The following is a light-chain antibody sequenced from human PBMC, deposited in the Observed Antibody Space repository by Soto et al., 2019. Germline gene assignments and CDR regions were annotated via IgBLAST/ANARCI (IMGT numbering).Light chain of an antibody. Sequence: EIVMTQSPATLSVSPGERATLSCRASQSVNIYLAWYQQRPGQAPRLLIFGASYRAAGIPARFSGSGSGTEFTLTISDVQPEDFALYYCHQRQSWPRTFGQGTKVDIK. V-gene: IGKV3D-15*01. J-gene: IGKJ1*01. CDR3: HQRQSWPRT. CDR1: QSVNIY. CDR2: GAS.